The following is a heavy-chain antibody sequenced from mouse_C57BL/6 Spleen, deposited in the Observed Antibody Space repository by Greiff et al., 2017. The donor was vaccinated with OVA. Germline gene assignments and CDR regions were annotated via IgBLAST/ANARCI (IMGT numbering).Heavy chain of an antibody. CDR3: ARGDYAWFAY. Sequence: DVQLVESGGGLVKPGGSLKLSCAASGFTFSDYGMHWVRQAPEKGLEWVAYISSGSSTIYYADTVKGRFTISRDNAKNTLFLQMTSLRSEDTAMYYCARGDYAWFAYWGQGTLVTVSA. D-gene: IGHD2-4*01. V-gene: IGHV5-17*01. J-gene: IGHJ3*01. CDR1: GFTFSDYG. CDR2: ISSGSSTI.